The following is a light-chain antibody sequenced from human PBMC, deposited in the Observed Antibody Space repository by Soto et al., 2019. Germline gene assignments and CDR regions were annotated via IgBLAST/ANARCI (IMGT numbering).Light chain of an antibody. CDR3: QQRNDWPPAT. CDR2: DTS. J-gene: IGKJ4*01. V-gene: IGKV3-11*01. Sequence: VLTQSPATLSLSPGERATLSCRASQSVSFYLAWYQQKPGQAPRLLIYDTSKRAPGIPARFSGSGSGTDFTLTIPIVESEDFAVYYCQQRNDWPPATFGGGTKVEIK. CDR1: QSVSFY.